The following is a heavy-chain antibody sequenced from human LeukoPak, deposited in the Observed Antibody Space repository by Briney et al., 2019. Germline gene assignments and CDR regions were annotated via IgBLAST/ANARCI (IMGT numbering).Heavy chain of an antibody. J-gene: IGHJ1*01. Sequence: GGSLRLSCAASGFTFSSYGMHWVRQAPGKGLEWVAVISYDGSNKYYADSVKGRFTISRDNSKNTLYLQMNSLRAEDTAVYYCAKDPGTRGMDFQHWGQGTLVTVSS. CDR3: AKDPGTRGMDFQH. CDR2: ISYDGSNK. V-gene: IGHV3-30*18. D-gene: IGHD1-14*01. CDR1: GFTFSSYG.